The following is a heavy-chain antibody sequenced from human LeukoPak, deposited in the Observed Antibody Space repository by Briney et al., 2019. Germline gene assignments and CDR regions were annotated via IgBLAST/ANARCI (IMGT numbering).Heavy chain of an antibody. J-gene: IGHJ4*02. CDR3: ARSRYNLDY. Sequence: RRSLRLSCAASGFTFSSYDMHWVRQAPGKGPEWVAIIRYDGSNENHADSVKGRFTISRDNSKRTLYLQMNSLRAEDAAVYYCARSRYNLDYWGQGTLVTVSS. CDR1: GFTFSSYD. CDR2: IRYDGSNE. V-gene: IGHV3-33*01. D-gene: IGHD5-24*01.